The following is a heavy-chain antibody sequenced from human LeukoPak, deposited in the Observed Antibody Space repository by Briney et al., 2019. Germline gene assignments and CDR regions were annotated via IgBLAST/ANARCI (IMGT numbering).Heavy chain of an antibody. V-gene: IGHV1-2*02. CDR2: INPNSGGT. CDR3: SREDY. Sequence: ASVKDSCKASGYTFTGYYLHWVRQAPGQGLEWVGWINPNSGGTNYAQKFQGRVTMTRDTSITTVYMELSRLRSDDTAVYYFSREDYSGQGTLVTVSS. CDR1: GYTFTGYY. J-gene: IGHJ4*02.